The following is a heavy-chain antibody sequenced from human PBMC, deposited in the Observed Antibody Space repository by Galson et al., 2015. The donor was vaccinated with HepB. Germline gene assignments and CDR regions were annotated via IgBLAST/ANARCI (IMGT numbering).Heavy chain of an antibody. D-gene: IGHD2-15*01. Sequence: SVKVSCKASGYTFSTYSITWVRQAPGQGLEWMGWISPYNRDTNSARKFQGRVTMTTDTFTSTAYMELRSLRSDDTAVYYCARGALVVVVGATQNNWFGPWGQGTLVTVSS. CDR2: ISPYNRDT. V-gene: IGHV1-18*01. CDR3: ARGALVVVVGATQNNWFGP. CDR1: GYTFSTYS. J-gene: IGHJ5*02.